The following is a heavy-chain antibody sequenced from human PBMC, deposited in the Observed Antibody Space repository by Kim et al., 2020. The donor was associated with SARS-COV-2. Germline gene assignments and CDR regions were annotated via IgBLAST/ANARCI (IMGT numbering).Heavy chain of an antibody. J-gene: IGHJ4*02. D-gene: IGHD3-9*01. CDR3: ARDGHDILTGYYTVDY. V-gene: IGHV3-11*04. Sequence: SVKVRCTISRDNAKNSLYLQMNSLRAEDTAVYYCARDGHDILTGYYTVDYWGQGTLVTVSS.